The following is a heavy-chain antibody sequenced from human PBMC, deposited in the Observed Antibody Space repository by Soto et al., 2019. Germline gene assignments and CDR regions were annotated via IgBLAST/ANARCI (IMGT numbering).Heavy chain of an antibody. CDR3: ARGPTGYSSSWYDY. D-gene: IGHD6-13*01. J-gene: IGHJ4*02. V-gene: IGHV4-31*03. Sequence: PSETLSLTCTVSGGSISSGGYHWSWIRQHPGKGLEWIGYIYYSGSTYYNPSLKSRVTISVDTSKNQFSLKLSSVTAADTAVYYCARGPTGYSSSWYDYWGQGTRVTVAS. CDR2: IYYSGST. CDR1: GGSISSGGYH.